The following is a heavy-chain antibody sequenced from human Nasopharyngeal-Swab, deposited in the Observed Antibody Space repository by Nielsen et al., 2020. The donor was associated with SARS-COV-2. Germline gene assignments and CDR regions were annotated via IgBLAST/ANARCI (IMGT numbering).Heavy chain of an antibody. CDR3: ARGPTQQLVRDY. J-gene: IGHJ4*02. V-gene: IGHV4-34*01. D-gene: IGHD6-13*01. Sequence: PGKGLEWIGEINHSGSTNYNPSLKSRVTISVDTSKNQFSLKLSSVTAADTAVYYCARGPTQQLVRDYWGQGTLVTSPQ. CDR2: INHSGST.